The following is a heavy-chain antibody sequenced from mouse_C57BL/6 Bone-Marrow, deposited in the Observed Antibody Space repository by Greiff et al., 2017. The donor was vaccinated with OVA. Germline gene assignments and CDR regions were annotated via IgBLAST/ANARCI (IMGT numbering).Heavy chain of an antibody. V-gene: IGHV5-17*01. D-gene: IGHD2-5*01. CDR3: ARAYYSNSYAMDY. Sequence: EVQRVESGGGLVKPGGSLKLSCAASGFTFSDYGMHWVRQAPEKGLEWVAYISSGSSTIYYADTVKGRFTISRDNAKNTLFLQMTSLRSEDTAMYYCARAYYSNSYAMDYWGQGTSVTVSS. CDR1: GFTFSDYG. J-gene: IGHJ4*01. CDR2: ISSGSSTI.